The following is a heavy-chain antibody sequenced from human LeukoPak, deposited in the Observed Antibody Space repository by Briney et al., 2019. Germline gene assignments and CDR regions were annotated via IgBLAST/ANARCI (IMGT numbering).Heavy chain of an antibody. CDR3: ANSERSYDSSGYYYHDY. V-gene: IGHV3-23*01. CDR1: GFTFSSYA. CDR2: ISGSGGST. Sequence: GRCLRPSCAVSGFTFSSYAMSWVRQAAGKGLGWVSAISGSGGSTYYADSVKGRFTLSRDNSQHTLYLPMNSLRAAAPAVHYCANSERSYDSSGYYYHDYWGQGTLVSVSS. D-gene: IGHD3-22*01. J-gene: IGHJ4*02.